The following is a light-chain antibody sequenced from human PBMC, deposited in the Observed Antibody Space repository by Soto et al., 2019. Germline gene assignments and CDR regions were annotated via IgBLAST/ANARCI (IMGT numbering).Light chain of an antibody. CDR3: SSYTSISTLV. V-gene: IGLV2-14*03. J-gene: IGLJ2*01. CDR2: DVS. Sequence: QSALTQPASVSGSPGQSITISCTGTRRDVGGYNFVSWYQHHPGKAPKLIIYDVSNRPSGVSNRFSASKSGNTASLTISGLQAEDEADYYCSSYTSISTLVFGGGTKLTVL. CDR1: RRDVGGYNF.